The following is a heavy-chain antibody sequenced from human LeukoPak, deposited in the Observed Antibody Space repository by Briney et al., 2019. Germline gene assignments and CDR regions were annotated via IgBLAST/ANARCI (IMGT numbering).Heavy chain of an antibody. CDR3: ARERQLERLAFGKEGSAFDY. J-gene: IGHJ4*02. CDR2: ISSSGSII. CDR1: GFTFSSYE. D-gene: IGHD1-1*01. Sequence: GGSLRLSCAASGFTFSSYEMNWVRQAPGKGLEWVSYISSSGSIIYYAASVKGRFTISRDNAKNSLYLQMNRLRAEDTAVYYCARERQLERLAFGKEGSAFDYWGQGTLVTVSS. V-gene: IGHV3-48*03.